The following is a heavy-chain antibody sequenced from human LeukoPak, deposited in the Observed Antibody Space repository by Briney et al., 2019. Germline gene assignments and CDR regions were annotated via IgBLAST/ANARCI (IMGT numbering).Heavy chain of an antibody. CDR2: IYYSGST. V-gene: IGHV4-30-4*08. Sequence: SETLSLTYTVSGGSISSGDYYWSWIRQPPGKGLEWIGYIYYSGSTYYNPSLKSRVTISVDTSKNQFSLKLSSVTAADTAVYYCARAGPNWDFDYWGQGTLVTVSS. CDR1: GGSISSGDYY. CDR3: ARAGPNWDFDY. D-gene: IGHD7-27*01. J-gene: IGHJ4*02.